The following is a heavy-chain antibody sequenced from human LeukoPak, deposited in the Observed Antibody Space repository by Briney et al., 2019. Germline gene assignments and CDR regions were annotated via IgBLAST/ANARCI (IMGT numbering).Heavy chain of an antibody. CDR2: IYYSGTT. CDR1: GGSISSYY. Sequence: SETLSLTCTVSGGSISSYYWSWIRQPPGKGLEWIGYIYYSGTTNYNPSLKRRVTMSVDTSKNQFSLKLSSVTAADTAVYYCARGLWFGAPGYNWFDPWGQGTLVTVSS. D-gene: IGHD3-10*01. V-gene: IGHV4-59*08. CDR3: ARGLWFGAPGYNWFDP. J-gene: IGHJ5*02.